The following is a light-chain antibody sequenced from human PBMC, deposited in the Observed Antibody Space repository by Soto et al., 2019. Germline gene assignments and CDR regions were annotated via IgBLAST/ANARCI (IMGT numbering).Light chain of an antibody. V-gene: IGKV3-11*01. Sequence: EIVLTQSPATLSLSPGERATLSCRASQSVSSYLACYQQKPDQAPRLLIYDASNRSTGIPARFSGSGSGTDFPLTISSLEPEDFAVYYCQQRSNWPLTFGGGTKVEIK. CDR2: DAS. CDR3: QQRSNWPLT. J-gene: IGKJ4*01. CDR1: QSVSSY.